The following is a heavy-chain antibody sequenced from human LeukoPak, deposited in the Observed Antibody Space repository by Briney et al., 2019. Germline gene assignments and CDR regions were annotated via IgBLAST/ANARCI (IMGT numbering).Heavy chain of an antibody. D-gene: IGHD2-15*01. CDR1: GGSFSGYY. Sequence: KPSETLSLTCAVYGGSFSGYYWSWIRQPPGKGLERIGEINHGGSTNYNPSLKSRVTISVDTSKNQFSLKLSSVAAADTAVYYCARGYCSGGSCRYSRARLDYWGQGTLVTVSS. J-gene: IGHJ4*02. V-gene: IGHV4-34*01. CDR3: ARGYCSGGSCRYSRARLDY. CDR2: INHGGST.